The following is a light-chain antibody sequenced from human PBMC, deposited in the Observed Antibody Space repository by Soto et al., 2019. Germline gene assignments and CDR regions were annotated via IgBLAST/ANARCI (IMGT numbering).Light chain of an antibody. V-gene: IGLV1-40*01. CDR1: SSNIGAGYD. J-gene: IGLJ2*01. CDR3: HSYDSSLSGSKVV. CDR2: GNS. Sequence: QAVVTQPPSVSGAPGQRVTISCTGSSSNIGAGYDVHWYQQLPGTAPKLLIYGNSNRPSGVPDRFSGSKSGTSASLAITGLRADDEADYYCHSYDSSLSGSKVVFGGGTKLTVL.